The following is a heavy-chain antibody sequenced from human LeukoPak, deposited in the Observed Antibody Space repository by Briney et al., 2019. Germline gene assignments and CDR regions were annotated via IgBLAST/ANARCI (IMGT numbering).Heavy chain of an antibody. CDR3: ATQINRNYYDSSALPGFDP. V-gene: IGHV1-24*01. Sequence: GASVKVSCKVSGYTLTELSMHWVRQAPGKGLEWMGGFDLEDGETIYAQKFQGRVTMTEDTSTDTAYMELSSLRSEDTAVYYCATQINRNYYDSSALPGFDPWGQGTLVTVSS. D-gene: IGHD3-22*01. CDR2: FDLEDGET. J-gene: IGHJ5*02. CDR1: GYTLTELS.